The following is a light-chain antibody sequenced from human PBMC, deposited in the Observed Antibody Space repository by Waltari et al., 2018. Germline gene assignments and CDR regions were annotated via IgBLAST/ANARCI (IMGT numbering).Light chain of an antibody. J-gene: IGKJ4*01. Sequence: DIQMTQSPTSLSASVGDRVTITCQASQDISNYLNWYQQKPGKAPKRLIYDASNLDIGVPSTFTGRGSGTDFTFTISSLQPEDIATYYCQQYDNFTATFGGGTKVEIK. V-gene: IGKV1-33*01. CDR3: QQYDNFTAT. CDR1: QDISNY. CDR2: DAS.